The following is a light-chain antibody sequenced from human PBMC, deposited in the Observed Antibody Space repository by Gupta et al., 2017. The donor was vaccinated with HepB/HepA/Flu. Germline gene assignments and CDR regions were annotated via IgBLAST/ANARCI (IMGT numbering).Light chain of an antibody. CDR3: MQSVQYPYS. CDR2: ERS. V-gene: IGKV2D-29*01. J-gene: IGKJ2*03. Sequence: IVVTQAPPPLSVTPGQPASMSCQSSQSLLESDGKTYLDWYLQKPGQPPQLLIYERSNRVSGVPDRFSVSGSGTXFTLKIXRVEAEDVGVYYCMQSVQYPYSFGXGTMLEIK. CDR1: QSLLESDGKTY.